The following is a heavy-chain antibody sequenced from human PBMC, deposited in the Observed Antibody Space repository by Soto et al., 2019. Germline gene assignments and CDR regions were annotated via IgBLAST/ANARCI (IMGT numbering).Heavy chain of an antibody. CDR2: IKQDESEK. V-gene: IGHV3-7*01. J-gene: IGHJ4*02. D-gene: IGHD3-16*01. Sequence: EVQLVGSGGGLVQPGGSLRISCTVSGFSFSSYWMSWVRQDPGKGLEWVASIKQDESEKYYVDSVKGRFTISRDNVDDSLFLQMNSLSADDTAVYFCVRDVAFDYVNWGQGTLVTVSS. CDR3: VRDVAFDYVN. CDR1: GFSFSSYW.